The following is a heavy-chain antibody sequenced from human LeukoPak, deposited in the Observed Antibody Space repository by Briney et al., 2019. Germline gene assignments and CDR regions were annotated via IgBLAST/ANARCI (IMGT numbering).Heavy chain of an antibody. J-gene: IGHJ6*02. Sequence: PGRSLRLSCAASGFTFDDYAMHWVRQAPGKGLEWVSGISWNSGSIGYADSVKGRFTISRDNAKNSLYLQMNSLRAEDTALYYCAKDIRSGYDQGPYYYYGMDVWGQGTTVTVSS. CDR1: GFTFDDYA. CDR2: ISWNSGSI. CDR3: AKDIRSGYDQGPYYYYGMDV. V-gene: IGHV3-9*01. D-gene: IGHD5-12*01.